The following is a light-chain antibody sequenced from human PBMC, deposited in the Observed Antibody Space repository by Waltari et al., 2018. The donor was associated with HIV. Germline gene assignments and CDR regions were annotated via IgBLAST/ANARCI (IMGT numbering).Light chain of an antibody. CDR1: SRDVGDYNY. CDR3: SSYTSSSTRV. Sequence: QSALTQHASVSGYPGQSITIPCTGTSRDVGDYNYVSWYQQHPGKAPKLIIYDVSNRPSGVSNRFSGSKSGNTASLTISGLQTEDEADYYCSSYTSSSTRVFGTGTKVTVL. CDR2: DVS. J-gene: IGLJ1*01. V-gene: IGLV2-14*01.